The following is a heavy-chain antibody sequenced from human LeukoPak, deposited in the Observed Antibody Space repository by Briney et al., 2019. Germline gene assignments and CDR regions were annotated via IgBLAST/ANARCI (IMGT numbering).Heavy chain of an antibody. CDR1: GGSINSYY. CDR2: IYNSGST. D-gene: IGHD1-7*01. CDR3: ARVTGTTRAPDY. Sequence: SETLSLTCTVSGGSINSYYWSWIRQPPGKGLEWIGYIYNSGSTNYNPSLKSRVTISVDTSKNQFSLKLSSVTAADTAVYYCARVTGTTRAPDYWGQGTLVTVSS. J-gene: IGHJ4*02. V-gene: IGHV4-59*01.